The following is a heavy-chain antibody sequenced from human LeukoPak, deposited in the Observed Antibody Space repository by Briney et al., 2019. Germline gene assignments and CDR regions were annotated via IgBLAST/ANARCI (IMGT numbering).Heavy chain of an antibody. D-gene: IGHD4-23*01. CDR3: ARDQTHGDSGGIPDY. Sequence: ASVKVSCKASGYTFTSYYMHWVRQAPGQGLEWMGIINPSGGSTSYAQKFQGRVTLTRDTSTSTVYMELSSLRSEDTAVYYCARDQTHGDSGGIPDYWGQGTLVTVSS. CDR1: GYTFTSYY. V-gene: IGHV1-46*01. J-gene: IGHJ4*02. CDR2: INPSGGST.